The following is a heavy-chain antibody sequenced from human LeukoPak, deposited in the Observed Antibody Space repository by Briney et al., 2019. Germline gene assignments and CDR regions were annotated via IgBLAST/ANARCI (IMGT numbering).Heavy chain of an antibody. J-gene: IGHJ3*02. CDR2: ISSSSSYI. D-gene: IGHD5-12*01. CDR1: GFTFSSYA. V-gene: IGHV3-21*01. CDR3: ARDQVAGEGSDAFDI. Sequence: GSLRLSCAASGFTFSSYAMSWVRQAPGKGLEWVSSISSSSSYIYYADSVKGRFTISRDNSKNTLYLQMNSLRAEDTAVYYCARDQVAGEGSDAFDIWGQGTMVTVSS.